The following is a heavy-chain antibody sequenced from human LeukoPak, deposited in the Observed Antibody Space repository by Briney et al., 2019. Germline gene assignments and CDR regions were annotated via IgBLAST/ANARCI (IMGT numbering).Heavy chain of an antibody. CDR2: ISGSGGST. V-gene: IGHV3-23*01. D-gene: IGHD4-23*01. CDR3: AKGDYGGNFYYYYGMDV. CDR1: GFTFSSYA. J-gene: IGHJ6*02. Sequence: GGSLRLSCAASGFTFSSYAMSWVRQAPGKGLEWVSAISGSGGSTYYADSVKGRFTISRDNSKNALYLQMNSLRAEDTAVYYCAKGDYGGNFYYYYGMDVWGQGTTVTVSS.